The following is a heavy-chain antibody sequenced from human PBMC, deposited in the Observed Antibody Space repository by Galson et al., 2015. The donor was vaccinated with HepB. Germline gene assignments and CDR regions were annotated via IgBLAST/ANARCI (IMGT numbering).Heavy chain of an antibody. D-gene: IGHD3-22*01. V-gene: IGHV3-23*01. Sequence: SLRLSCAASGFTFSSYAMSWVRQAPGKGLEWVSGISGSGGSTDYADSVKGRFTISRDNSKNTLYLQMNSLRAEDTAVYYCAKASIYYDSSGYYYYFDYWGQGTLVTVSS. CDR3: AKASIYYDSSGYYYYFDY. CDR1: GFTFSSYA. CDR2: ISGSGGST. J-gene: IGHJ4*02.